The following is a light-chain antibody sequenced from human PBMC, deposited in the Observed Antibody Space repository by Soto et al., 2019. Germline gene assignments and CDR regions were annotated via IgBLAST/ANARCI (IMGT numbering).Light chain of an antibody. CDR2: EVS. CDR3: NSHTSSNTRV. J-gene: IGLJ1*01. Sequence: QSVLTQPASVSGSPGQSITMSCTGTSSDVGGYNHVSWYQHHPGKAPKLMIYEVSNRSSGVSNRFSGSKSGNTASLTISGLQADDEADYYCNSHTSSNTRVFGTGTKVTVL. V-gene: IGLV2-14*01. CDR1: SSDVGGYNH.